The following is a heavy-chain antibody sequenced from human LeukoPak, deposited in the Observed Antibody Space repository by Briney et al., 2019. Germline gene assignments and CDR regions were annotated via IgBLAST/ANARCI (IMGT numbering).Heavy chain of an antibody. CDR3: ARWYYYGSGRRQFDY. CDR1: GGSISSGDYY. Sequence: SETLSLTCTVSGGSISSGDYYWNWIRQPPGKGLEWIGYIYYSGRSNYNPSLKSRVIISLDTSKNQFSLNLTSVTAADTAVYYCARWYYYGSGRRQFDYWGQGTLVTVSS. J-gene: IGHJ4*02. D-gene: IGHD3-10*01. CDR2: IYYSGRS. V-gene: IGHV4-30-4*01.